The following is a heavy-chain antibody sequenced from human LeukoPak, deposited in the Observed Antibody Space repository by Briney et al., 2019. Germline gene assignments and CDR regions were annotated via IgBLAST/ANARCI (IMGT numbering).Heavy chain of an antibody. J-gene: IGHJ4*02. Sequence: PGGSVRLSCAPSLVNVSTNYMNWVRQAPGKGLEWVSVIFSSGPTYYADSVKGRFTISRDTSKNALYLQMNSLTAEDTAVYYCEMSGLGFAEFRGRDYWGQGTLVTVSS. V-gene: IGHV3-53*01. CDR3: EMSGLGFAEFRGRDY. CDR1: LVNVSTNY. D-gene: IGHD3-10*01. CDR2: IFSSGPT.